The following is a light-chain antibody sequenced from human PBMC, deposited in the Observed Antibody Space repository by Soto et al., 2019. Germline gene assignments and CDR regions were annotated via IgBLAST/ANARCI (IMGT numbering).Light chain of an antibody. CDR3: QQYNSYSPYT. CDR2: KAS. V-gene: IGKV1-5*03. J-gene: IGKJ2*01. CDR1: QSISSW. Sequence: DIQMTQSPSTLSASVGDRVTTTCRASQSISSWLAWYQQKPWKAPKLLIYKASSLESGVPSRFSGSGSGPEFTLTISSLQPDDFATYYCQQYNSYSPYTFGQGTKLQIK.